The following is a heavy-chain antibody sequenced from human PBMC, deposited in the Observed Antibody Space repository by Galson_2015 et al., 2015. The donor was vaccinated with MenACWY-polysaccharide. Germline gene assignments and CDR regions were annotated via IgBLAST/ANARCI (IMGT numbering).Heavy chain of an antibody. CDR3: AREGSRIVFHAFDT. V-gene: IGHV3-33*02. J-gene: IGHJ3*02. CDR2: IQYDGSKI. CDR1: GSRFSHSG. Sequence: SLRLSCAASGSRFSHSGLHWVRQAPGKGLAWVAVIQYDGSKIVYADSVKGRFTISRDNSTNTLFLEMNSLGAEDTAVYYCAREGSRIVFHAFDTWGQGTMVPVSS. D-gene: IGHD6-13*01.